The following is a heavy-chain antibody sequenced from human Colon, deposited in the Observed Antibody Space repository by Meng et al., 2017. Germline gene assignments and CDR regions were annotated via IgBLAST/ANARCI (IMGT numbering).Heavy chain of an antibody. Sequence: ASVKVSCKASGYTFTNHYIHWMRQAPGQGLEWMGRIIPSRGVTIYAQRFQDRVTMTRDTSISTVFMELSSLRSDDTAVYYCARDGQKWNTDIWGQGTLVTVSS. V-gene: IGHV1-2*06. J-gene: IGHJ4*02. CDR1: GYTFTNHY. D-gene: IGHD1/OR15-1a*01. CDR3: ARDGQKWNTDI. CDR2: IIPSRGVT.